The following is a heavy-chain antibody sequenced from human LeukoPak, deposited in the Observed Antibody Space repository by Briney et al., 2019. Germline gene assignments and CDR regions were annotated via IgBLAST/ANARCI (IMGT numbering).Heavy chain of an antibody. V-gene: IGHV4-4*07. CDR2: IHTSGST. J-gene: IGHJ4*02. Sequence: SETLSLTCTVSAASISTYYWSWIRQPAGKGLEWIGHIHTSGSTNYNPSLKSRVTMSVDTSMNQFSLKLNSVTAADTAVYYCARDKSSYGYEDYWGQGTLVTVSS. CDR1: AASISTYY. CDR3: ARDKSSYGYEDY. D-gene: IGHD5-18*01.